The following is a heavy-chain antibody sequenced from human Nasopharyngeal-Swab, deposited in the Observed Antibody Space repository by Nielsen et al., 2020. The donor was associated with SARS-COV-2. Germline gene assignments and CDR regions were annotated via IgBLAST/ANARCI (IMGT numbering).Heavy chain of an antibody. CDR3: ARDPKYYYYYGMDV. CDR2: ISSSSTI. CDR1: GFTFRSYS. J-gene: IGHJ6*02. V-gene: IGHV3-48*04. Sequence: GESLKISCSASGFTFRSYSMTWVRQAPGKGLEWVSYISSSSTIYYADSVKGRFTISRDNAKNSLYLQMNSLRAEDTAVYYCARDPKYYYYYGMDVWGQGTTVTVSS.